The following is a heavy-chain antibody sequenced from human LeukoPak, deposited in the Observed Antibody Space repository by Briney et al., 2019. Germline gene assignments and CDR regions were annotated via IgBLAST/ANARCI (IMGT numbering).Heavy chain of an antibody. D-gene: IGHD1-1*01. CDR1: GGSISSYY. J-gene: IGHJ5*02. CDR2: IYYSGST. Sequence: SETLSLTCTVSGGSISSYYWSWIRQPPGKGLEWIGYIYYSGSTNYNPSLKSRFTISVDTSRSQFSLKLSSVTAADTAVYYCARTHGKAGIGVDWFDPWGQGTLVTVSS. V-gene: IGHV4-59*01. CDR3: ARTHGKAGIGVDWFDP.